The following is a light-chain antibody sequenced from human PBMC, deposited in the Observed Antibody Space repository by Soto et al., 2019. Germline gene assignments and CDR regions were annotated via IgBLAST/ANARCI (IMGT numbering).Light chain of an antibody. J-gene: IGLJ2*01. CDR1: SSNIGNNY. CDR2: DNN. V-gene: IGLV1-51*01. Sequence: QSVLTQPPSVSAAPGQKVTISCSGSSSNIGNNYVSWYQQLPGTAPKLLIYDNNKRPSGIPDRFSGSESGTSATLGITGLQAGDEADYYCGTWDSSLGAVVFGGGTKVTVL. CDR3: GTWDSSLGAVV.